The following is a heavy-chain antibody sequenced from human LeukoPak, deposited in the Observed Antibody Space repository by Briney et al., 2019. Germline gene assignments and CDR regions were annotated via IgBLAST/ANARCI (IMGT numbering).Heavy chain of an antibody. CDR3: AKDATVAGLDRRHDGFDY. CDR1: GFTFNRYG. V-gene: IGHV3-23*01. D-gene: IGHD6-19*01. Sequence: GGSLRLSCVSSGFTFNRYGMTWFRQAPGQGLEWVSTINNGGENTHYADSVKGRFTISRDNSRSTLYLQVNSLRADDTALYYCAKDATVAGLDRRHDGFDYWGQGTLVTVSS. J-gene: IGHJ4*02. CDR2: INNGGENT.